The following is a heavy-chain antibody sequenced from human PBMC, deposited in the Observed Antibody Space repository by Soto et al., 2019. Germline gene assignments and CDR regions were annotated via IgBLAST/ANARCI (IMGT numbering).Heavy chain of an antibody. V-gene: IGHV3-30-3*01. CDR2: ISYDGSNK. J-gene: IGHJ6*02. CDR3: ARDVESGSSHYYNHHHRMDA. D-gene: IGHD1-26*01. Sequence: PGGSLRLSCAASGFTFSSYAMHWVRQAPGKGLEWVAVISYDGSNKYYADSVKGRFTISRDNSKNTLYLQMNSLRAEDTAVYYCARDVESGSSHYYNHHHRMDAWGQGTPATVSS. CDR1: GFTFSSYA.